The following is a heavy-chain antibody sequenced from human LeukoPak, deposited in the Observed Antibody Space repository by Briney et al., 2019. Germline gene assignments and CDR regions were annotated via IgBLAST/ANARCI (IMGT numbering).Heavy chain of an antibody. CDR1: GFTFSDYY. Sequence: PGGSLRLSCAASGFTFSDYYMSWIRQAPGKGLEWISYISNSGSTIYYADSVKGRFTISRDNAKNSLYLQMNSLRGEDTAIYFCAKRDYYDSSGYAPLFDYWGQGTLVTVSP. D-gene: IGHD3-22*01. V-gene: IGHV3-11*01. J-gene: IGHJ4*02. CDR2: ISNSGSTI. CDR3: AKRDYYDSSGYAPLFDY.